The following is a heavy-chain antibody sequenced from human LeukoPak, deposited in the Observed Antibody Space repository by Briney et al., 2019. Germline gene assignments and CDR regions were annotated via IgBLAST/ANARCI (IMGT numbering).Heavy chain of an antibody. D-gene: IGHD3-10*01. CDR2: ISPNSGGT. Sequence: ASVKVSCKASGFTFSGYYMHWVRQAPGQGIEWMAWISPNSGGTNYVQKFQGRVTVTRDTSISTDYMEISGLTSDDTALYYCAREPSGSGGYDYWGQGTLVTVSS. J-gene: IGHJ4*02. V-gene: IGHV1-2*02. CDR3: AREPSGSGGYDY. CDR1: GFTFSGYY.